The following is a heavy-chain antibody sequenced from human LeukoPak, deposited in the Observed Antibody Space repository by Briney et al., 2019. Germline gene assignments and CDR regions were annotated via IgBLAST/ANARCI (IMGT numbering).Heavy chain of an antibody. CDR3: ARVFRWFDP. CDR1: GGSISSYY. J-gene: IGHJ5*02. V-gene: IGHV4-59*01. CDR2: IYYSGST. Sequence: SETLSLTCTVSGGSISSYYWSWVRQPPGKGLEWIGYIYYSGSTNYNPSLKSRVTISVDTSKNQFSLRMSAVTSADTAVYYCARVFRWFDPWGQGTLVTVSS.